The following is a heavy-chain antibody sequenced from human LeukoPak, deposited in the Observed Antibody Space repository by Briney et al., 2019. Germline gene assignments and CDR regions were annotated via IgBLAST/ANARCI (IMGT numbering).Heavy chain of an antibody. J-gene: IGHJ4*02. CDR3: AKRGYYYDSSGYYYFDY. Sequence: GGSLRLSCATSGFTFSTYVMSWVRQAPGKGLEWVSGISGSGDNTYYADSVKGRFTISRDNSKNTLYLQMNSLRAEDTAVYYCAKRGYYYDSSGYYYFDYWGQGTLVTVSS. V-gene: IGHV3-23*01. D-gene: IGHD3-22*01. CDR2: ISGSGDNT. CDR1: GFTFSTYV.